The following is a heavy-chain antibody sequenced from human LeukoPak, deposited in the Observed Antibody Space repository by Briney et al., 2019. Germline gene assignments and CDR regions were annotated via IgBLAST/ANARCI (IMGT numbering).Heavy chain of an antibody. Sequence: SETLSLTCAVYGGSFSGYYWSWIRQPPGKGLEWIGEINHSGSTNYNPSLKSRVTISVDTSKNQFSPKLSSVTAADTAVYYCARGPTLSVTIPGDGMDVWGQGTTVTVSS. J-gene: IGHJ6*02. CDR3: ARGPTLSVTIPGDGMDV. V-gene: IGHV4-34*01. CDR1: GGSFSGYY. CDR2: INHSGST. D-gene: IGHD4-17*01.